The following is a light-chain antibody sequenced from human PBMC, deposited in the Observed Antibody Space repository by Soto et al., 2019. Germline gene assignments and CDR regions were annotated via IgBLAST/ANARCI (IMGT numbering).Light chain of an antibody. CDR2: DAS. CDR1: RSISDW. CDR3: LQYSSHSWT. V-gene: IGKV1-5*01. J-gene: IGKJ1*01. Sequence: DIHMTQSPSTLSPSVGDRVTITCRASRSISDWLAWYQQKPGKAPKLLIFDASSLTSGVPSRFSGSGSGTEFTLTISGLQPDDVATYYCLQYSSHSWTFGQGTKVDIK.